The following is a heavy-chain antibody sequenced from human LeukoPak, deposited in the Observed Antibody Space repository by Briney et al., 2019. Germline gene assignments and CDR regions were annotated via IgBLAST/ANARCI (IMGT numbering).Heavy chain of an antibody. CDR1: RFTFSSYG. J-gene: IGHJ4*02. CDR2: ISGSGETT. CDR3: AKTNGYFDQ. V-gene: IGHV3-23*01. D-gene: IGHD2-8*01. Sequence: PGGSLRLSCAASRFTFSSYGMTWLRQTPAKGLEWVSAISGSGETTYYSDSVKGRFTISRDNSKNTLFLQMNSLRVEDAAMYYCAKTNGYFDQWGQGTLVAVSS.